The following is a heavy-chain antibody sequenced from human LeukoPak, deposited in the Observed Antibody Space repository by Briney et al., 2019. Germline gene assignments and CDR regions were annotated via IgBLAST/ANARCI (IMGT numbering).Heavy chain of an antibody. V-gene: IGHV3-53*01. CDR2: IHSDGST. CDR3: ARDLDYFDSSGSHRRRNYFDY. J-gene: IGHJ4*02. D-gene: IGHD3-22*01. Sequence: GGSLRLSCAASGLTVSTNYMTWVRQAPGKGLEWVSIIHSDGSTYYADSVKGRFTISRDNYKNTLYLQMNSLRGEDTAMYYCARDLDYFDSSGSHRRRNYFDYWGQGTLVAVSS. CDR1: GLTVSTNY.